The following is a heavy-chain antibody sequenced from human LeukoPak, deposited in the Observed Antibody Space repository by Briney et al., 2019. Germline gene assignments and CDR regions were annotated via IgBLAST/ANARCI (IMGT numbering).Heavy chain of an antibody. CDR3: AKDRHAPGRYCSSAICFPFDI. CDR2: INHSGST. D-gene: IGHD2-2*01. V-gene: IGHV4-34*01. J-gene: IGHJ5*02. CDR1: GGSFSGYY. Sequence: SETLSLTCAVYGGSFSGYYWSWIRQPPGKGLEWIGEINHSGSTNYNPSLKSRVTISVDTSKNQFSLKLSSVTAEDTAVYYCAKDRHAPGRYCSSAICFPFDIWGQGTLVTVSS.